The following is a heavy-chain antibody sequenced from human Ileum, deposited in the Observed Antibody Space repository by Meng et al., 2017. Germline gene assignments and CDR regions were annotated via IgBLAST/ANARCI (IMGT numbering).Heavy chain of an antibody. Sequence: QVRLQQWGAGLLKPSETLSLPCAVYGGSFSGYYWSWVRQSPGKGLEWIAEINHSGSSNYNPSFQSRVTISVDRPRNQFSLKLSSVTAADTGVYYCARPAGYSSDWYKYFQHWGQGTLVTVSS. D-gene: IGHD6-13*01. CDR3: ARPAGYSSDWYKYFQH. CDR1: GGSFSGYY. J-gene: IGHJ1*01. V-gene: IGHV4-34*02. CDR2: INHSGSS.